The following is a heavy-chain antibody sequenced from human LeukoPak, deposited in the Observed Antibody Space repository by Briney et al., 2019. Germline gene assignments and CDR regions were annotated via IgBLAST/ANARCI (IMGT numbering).Heavy chain of an antibody. CDR2: IYSHGTT. V-gene: IGHV3-53*01. D-gene: IGHD3-22*01. CDR3: ARMLISSGYYVDS. CDR1: GFTVSSNY. J-gene: IGHJ4*02. Sequence: GGSLRLSCAASGFTVSSNYMRWVRQAPGKGLEWVSVIYSHGTTYYSDSVKGRFTISRDISKNTLYLQMGSLRVEDTAVYYCARMLISSGYYVDSWGQGTLVTVSS.